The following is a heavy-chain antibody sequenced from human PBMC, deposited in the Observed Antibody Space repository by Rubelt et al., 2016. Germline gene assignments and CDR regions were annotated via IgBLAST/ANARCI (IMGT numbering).Heavy chain of an antibody. CDR2: IKQDERGK. CDR1: GFSFGTLW. D-gene: IGHD2-2*02. V-gene: IGHV3-7*01. CDR3: GRDYNRYIAH. J-gene: IGHJ5*02. Sequence: EGRRVGLGGGWFHPGGSLKLPGPASGFSFGTLWWTWVLRAPGKGLEGVANIKQDERGKYNGTSVKGRLTISGDNAKNSLYLQLNSLRAEDTAVYYCGRDYNRYIAHWGQGTLITVSS.